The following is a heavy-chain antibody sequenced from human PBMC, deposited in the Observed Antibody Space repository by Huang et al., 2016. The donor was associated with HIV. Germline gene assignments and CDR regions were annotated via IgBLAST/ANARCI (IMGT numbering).Heavy chain of an antibody. CDR2: IYSGGTT. J-gene: IGHJ4*02. CDR3: AKEGDTGAALGY. CDR1: GFTVSTNY. V-gene: IGHV3-53*01. Sequence: EVQLVESGGGLIQPGGSLRLSCAAPGFTVSTNYMTWVRQAPGKGLEWVSLIYSGGTTYSADSVKGRFTISRDDSENTLYLHMTSLRAGDTAVYYCAKEGDTGAALGYWGQGTLVTVS. D-gene: IGHD2-8*02.